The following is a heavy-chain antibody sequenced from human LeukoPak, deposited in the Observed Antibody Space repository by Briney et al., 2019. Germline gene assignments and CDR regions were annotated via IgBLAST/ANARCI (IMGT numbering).Heavy chain of an antibody. CDR1: GGSISSSSYC. Sequence: SETLSLTCTVSGGSISSSSYCWGWIRQPPGKGLEWIGSIYYSGSTYYNPSLKSRVTISVDTSKNQFSLKLSSVTAADTAVYYCASRFWSGYHAYWGQGTLVTVSS. J-gene: IGHJ4*02. CDR3: ASRFWSGYHAY. CDR2: IYYSGST. V-gene: IGHV4-39*01. D-gene: IGHD3-3*01.